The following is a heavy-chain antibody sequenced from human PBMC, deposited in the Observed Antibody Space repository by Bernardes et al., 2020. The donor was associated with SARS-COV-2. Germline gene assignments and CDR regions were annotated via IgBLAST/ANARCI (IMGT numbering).Heavy chain of an antibody. CDR1: RGSIGSNY. J-gene: IGHJ2*01. V-gene: IGHV4-59*01. CDR2: IYYSGTT. D-gene: IGHD3-10*01. CDR3: ARDLSHLVRRGFDL. Sequence: SETLSLTRTVSRGSIGSNYWAWIRQPPGKGLEWIGYIYYSGTTNYNPSLKSRVTISVDRSQNQFSLNLSSVTPADTAVYYCARDLSHLVRRGFDLWGRGTLVTVSS.